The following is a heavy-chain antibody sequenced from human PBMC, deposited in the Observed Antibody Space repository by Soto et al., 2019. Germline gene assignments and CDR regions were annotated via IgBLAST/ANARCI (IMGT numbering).Heavy chain of an antibody. CDR3: ARSVVVPTAPDY. J-gene: IGHJ4*02. CDR2: INAGNGNT. D-gene: IGHD2-2*01. Sequence: QVQLVQSGAEVKKPGASVKVSCKASGNTFTSYAMHWVRQAPGQRLEWMGWINAGNGNTKYSQKFQGRVTITRDTSASTAYMELSSLRSEDTAVYYCARSVVVPTAPDYWGQGTLVTVSS. V-gene: IGHV1-3*01. CDR1: GNTFTSYA.